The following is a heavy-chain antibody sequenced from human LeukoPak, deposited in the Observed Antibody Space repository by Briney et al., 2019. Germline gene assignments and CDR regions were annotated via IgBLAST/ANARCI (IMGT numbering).Heavy chain of an antibody. J-gene: IGHJ5*02. CDR1: GFTFSSYS. D-gene: IGHD3-3*01. CDR3: ASLTYYDFWSGPNWFDP. Sequence: MPGGSLRLSCAASGFTFSSYSMNWVRQAPGKGLEWVSSISSSSSYIYYADSVKGRFTISRDNAKNSLYLQMNSLRAEDTAVYYCASLTYYDFWSGPNWFDPWGQGTLVTVSS. V-gene: IGHV3-21*01. CDR2: ISSSSSYI.